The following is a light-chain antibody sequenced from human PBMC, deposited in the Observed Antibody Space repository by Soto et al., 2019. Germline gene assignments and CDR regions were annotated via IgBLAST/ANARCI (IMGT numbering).Light chain of an antibody. CDR1: SCDVGGYYY. V-gene: IGLV2-14*01. Sequence: QSVLTQPASVSGSPGQSITISCTGTSCDVGGYYYVSWYQQLPGKAPKLMISEVSNRPSGVSNRFSGSKSGNTASLTISGLQADDEADYYCSSYTAGGTIFXTGTKVTVL. J-gene: IGLJ1*01. CDR3: SSYTAGGTI. CDR2: EVS.